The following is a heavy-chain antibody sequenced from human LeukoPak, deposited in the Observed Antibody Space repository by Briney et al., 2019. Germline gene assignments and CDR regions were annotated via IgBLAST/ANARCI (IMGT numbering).Heavy chain of an antibody. J-gene: IGHJ3*02. CDR3: ARGVVTAKTDDAFDI. V-gene: IGHV4-39*07. Sequence: SETLSLTCNVSGGSISSSSYYWGWIRQPPGKGLELIGNIYYSGTTYYNPSLKSRVTISVDTSKNQFSLKLSSVTAADTAVYYCARGVVTAKTDDAFDIWGQGTMVTVSS. CDR1: GGSISSSSYY. CDR2: IYYSGTT. D-gene: IGHD2-21*02.